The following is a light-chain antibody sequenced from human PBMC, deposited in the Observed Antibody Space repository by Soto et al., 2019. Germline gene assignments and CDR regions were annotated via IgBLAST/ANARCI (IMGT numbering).Light chain of an antibody. J-gene: IGLJ3*02. Sequence: QSVLTQPPSASGTPGQRVTISCSGSSSNIGSYTVNWYQHLPGTAPKLLISSNNQRPSGVPDRFSGSKSGTSASLAISGLQSEDETDYFCASWDESLNGWVFGGGTQLTVL. CDR2: SNN. V-gene: IGLV1-44*01. CDR3: ASWDESLNGWV. CDR1: SSNIGSYT.